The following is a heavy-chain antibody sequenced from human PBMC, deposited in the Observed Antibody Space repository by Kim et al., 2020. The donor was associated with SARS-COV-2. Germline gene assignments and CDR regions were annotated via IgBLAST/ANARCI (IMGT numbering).Heavy chain of an antibody. CDR3: VRGDLASATYYKAY. J-gene: IGHJ4*02. Sequence: GGSLRLSCAASGFTFSNYVMRWVRQAPGKGLEWASSITDSGDGTYYADSVKGRFTISRDNSKNTLYLQMSSLRADDTAVYYCVRGDLASATYYKAYWGQGTLVTVSS. V-gene: IGHV3-23*01. D-gene: IGHD3-10*01. CDR1: GFTFSNYV. CDR2: ITDSGDGT.